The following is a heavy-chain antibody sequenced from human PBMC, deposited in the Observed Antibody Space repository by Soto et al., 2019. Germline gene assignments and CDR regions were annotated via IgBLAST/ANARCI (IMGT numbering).Heavy chain of an antibody. Sequence: SVKVSCTASGGTFSSYAISWVRQAPGQGLEWMGGIIPIFGTANYAQKFQGRVTITADESTSTAYMELSSLRAEDSAVYYCTTGQRPIRFLEWLSRYYFDFWGQGTLVTVSS. CDR2: IIPIFGTA. V-gene: IGHV1-69*13. CDR3: TTGQRPIRFLEWLSRYYFDF. D-gene: IGHD3-3*01. J-gene: IGHJ4*02. CDR1: GGTFSSYA.